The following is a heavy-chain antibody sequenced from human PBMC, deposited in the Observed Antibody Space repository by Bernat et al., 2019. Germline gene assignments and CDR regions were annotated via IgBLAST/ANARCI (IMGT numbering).Heavy chain of an antibody. Sequence: QLQLQESGPGLVKPSETLSLTCTVSAGSISSHNYFWGWIREPPGKGLEWIGSVYSSGSTYYNPSLKGRVTISVDTSKNQFSLKLSSVTAADTAVYYCARHPRIAVAGILSAFDIWGQGTMVTVSS. CDR2: VYSSGST. CDR3: ARHPRIAVAGILSAFDI. D-gene: IGHD6-19*01. V-gene: IGHV4-39*01. CDR1: AGSISSHNYF. J-gene: IGHJ3*02.